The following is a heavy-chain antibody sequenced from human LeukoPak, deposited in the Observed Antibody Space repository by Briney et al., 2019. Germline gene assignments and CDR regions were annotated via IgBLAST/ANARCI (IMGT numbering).Heavy chain of an antibody. CDR1: GYTFTGYY. J-gene: IGHJ5*02. CDR3: ARAADEDIVVVVAATPGSWFDP. D-gene: IGHD2-15*01. V-gene: IGHV1-2*02. CDR2: INPNSGGT. Sequence: ASVKVSCKASGYTFTGYYMHWVRQAPGQGLEWMGWINPNSGGTNYAQKFQGRVTMTRDTSISTAYMELSRLRSDDTAAYYCARAADEDIVVVVAATPGSWFDPWGQGPLVTVSS.